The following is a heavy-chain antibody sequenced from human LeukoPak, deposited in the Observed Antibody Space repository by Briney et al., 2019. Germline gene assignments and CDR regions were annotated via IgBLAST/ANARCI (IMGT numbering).Heavy chain of an antibody. CDR2: INPDAGDT. CDR1: GYSFTDYF. D-gene: IGHD6-19*01. V-gene: IGHV1-2*06. CDR3: ARLSTATRHWLAASGI. J-gene: IGHJ3*02. Sequence: ASVKVSCKASGYSFTDYFLYWVRQAPGQGLEWMGRINPDAGDTNYAQTFQDRITMTRDTSISTAYMELSSLKSDDTAVYYCARLSTATRHWLAASGIWGQGTVVTVSS.